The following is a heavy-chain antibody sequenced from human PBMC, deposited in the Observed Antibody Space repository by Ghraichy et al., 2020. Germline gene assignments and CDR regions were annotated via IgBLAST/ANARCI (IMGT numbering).Heavy chain of an antibody. Sequence: SETLSLTCTVSGGSISSSSYYWGWIRQPPGKGLEWIGSIYYSGSTYYNPSLKSRVTISVDTSKNQFSLKLSSVTAADTAVYYCARHVRRVEYFQHWGQGTLVTVSS. CDR1: GGSISSSSYY. CDR2: IYYSGST. CDR3: ARHVRRVEYFQH. J-gene: IGHJ1*01. D-gene: IGHD6-13*01. V-gene: IGHV4-39*01.